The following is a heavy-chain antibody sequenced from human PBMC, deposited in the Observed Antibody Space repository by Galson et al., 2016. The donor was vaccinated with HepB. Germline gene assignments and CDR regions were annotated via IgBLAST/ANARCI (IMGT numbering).Heavy chain of an antibody. D-gene: IGHD6-6*01. Sequence: PALVKPTQTLTLTCTFSGFSLSTSGMCVSWXRQPPGKALEWLXXIDWNXDXYYSTSLKTRLTISKDTPKNQVVLTMTNMDPVDTATYYCARAHSSLSGVFDSWGQGTLVTVSS. CDR3: ARAHSSLSGVFDS. CDR1: GFSLSTSGMC. CDR2: IDWNXDX. V-gene: IGHV2-70*01. J-gene: IGHJ4*02.